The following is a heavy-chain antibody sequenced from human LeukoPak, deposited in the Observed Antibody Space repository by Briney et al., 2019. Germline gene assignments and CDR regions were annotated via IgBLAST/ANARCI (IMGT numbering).Heavy chain of an antibody. CDR2: IWYDGSNK. Sequence: GGSLRLSCAASGFTFSSYGMHWVRQAPGKGLEWVAVIWYDGSNKYYADSVKGRFTISIDNSKNTLYLQMNNLRAEDTAVYYCARASTKDDYYDSSGYSYYFGYWGQGTLVTVSS. J-gene: IGHJ4*02. D-gene: IGHD3-22*01. CDR1: GFTFSSYG. V-gene: IGHV3-33*01. CDR3: ARASTKDDYYDSSGYSYYFGY.